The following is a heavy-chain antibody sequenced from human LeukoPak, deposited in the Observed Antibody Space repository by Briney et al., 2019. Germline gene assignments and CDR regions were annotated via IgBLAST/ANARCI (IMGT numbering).Heavy chain of an antibody. J-gene: IGHJ4*02. CDR3: ARDAAYDRTGYDS. V-gene: IGHV3-11*04. CDR2: ISATGTSK. D-gene: IGHD1-1*01. Sequence: GGSLRLSCAASGFNFSAYYVNWVRQATGKGLECVAYISATGTSKYYAHSVKGRFSISRDNAQNFLYLEMSSLIVEDTAVYYCARDAAYDRTGYDSWGQGTLVIVSS. CDR1: GFNFSAYY.